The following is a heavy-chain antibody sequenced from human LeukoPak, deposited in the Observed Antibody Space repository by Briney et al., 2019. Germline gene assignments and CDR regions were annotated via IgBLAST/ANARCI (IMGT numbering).Heavy chain of an antibody. Sequence: ASVKVSCKASGYTFTSYDINWVRQATGQGLEWMGWMNPNSGNTGYAQKFQGRVTMTRSTSISTAYMELSSLRSEDTAVYYCARVRSSGWYTRQAHFDYWGQGTLVTVSS. D-gene: IGHD6-19*01. CDR3: ARVRSSGWYTRQAHFDY. CDR2: MNPNSGNT. J-gene: IGHJ4*02. V-gene: IGHV1-8*01. CDR1: GYTFTSYD.